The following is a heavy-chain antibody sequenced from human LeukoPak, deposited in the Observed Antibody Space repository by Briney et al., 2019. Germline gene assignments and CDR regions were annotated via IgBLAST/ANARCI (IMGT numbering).Heavy chain of an antibody. V-gene: IGHV4-30-2*01. D-gene: IGHD2-15*01. CDR2: SYHSGST. CDR1: GGSISSGGYY. Sequence: PSETLSLTCAVSGGSISSGGYYCSWIRQPPGKGLEWIGYSYHSGSTYYNPSLKSRVTISVDRSKNQFSLKLSSVTAADTAVYYCARGYCSGGSCSTGFDYWGQGTLVTVSS. J-gene: IGHJ4*02. CDR3: ARGYCSGGSCSTGFDY.